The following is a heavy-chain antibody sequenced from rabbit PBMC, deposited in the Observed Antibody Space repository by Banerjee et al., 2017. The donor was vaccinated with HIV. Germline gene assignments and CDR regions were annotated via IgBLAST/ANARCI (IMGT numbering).Heavy chain of an antibody. V-gene: IGHV1S45*01. CDR1: GFSFSSTYW. Sequence: QEQLVESGGGLVQPGGSLTLSCKASGFSFSSTYWICWVRQAPGKGPEWIACIYTGSSGGTYYASWVNGRFTISRSTSLNTVTLQMTSLTAADTATYFCARDFSAWNLWGQGTLVTVS. D-gene: IGHD4-1*01. CDR3: ARDFSAWNL. CDR2: IYTGSSGGT. J-gene: IGHJ3*01.